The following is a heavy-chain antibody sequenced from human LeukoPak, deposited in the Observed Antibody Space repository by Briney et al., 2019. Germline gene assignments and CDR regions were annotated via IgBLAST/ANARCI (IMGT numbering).Heavy chain of an antibody. Sequence: TSETLSLTCTVSGGSITSYYWSWIRQPPGKGLEWIGSIYYSGSTNYNPSLKSRVTISVDTSKNQFSLKLSSVTAADTALYYCARENGYRYDYWGQGTLVTVSS. D-gene: IGHD5-18*01. CDR1: GGSITSYY. J-gene: IGHJ4*02. CDR3: ARENGYRYDY. CDR2: IYYSGST. V-gene: IGHV4-59*01.